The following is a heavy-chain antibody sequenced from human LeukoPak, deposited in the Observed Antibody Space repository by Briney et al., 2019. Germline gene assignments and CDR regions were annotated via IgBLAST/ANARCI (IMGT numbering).Heavy chain of an antibody. J-gene: IGHJ4*02. V-gene: IGHV3-30-3*01. Sequence: GGSLRLSCAASGFIFDDYAMHWVRQAPGKGLEWVAVISYDGSNKYYADSVKGRFTISRDNSKNTLYLQMNSLRAEDTAVYYCARDSYYDFWSGLDYWGQGTLVTVSS. CDR3: ARDSYYDFWSGLDY. CDR1: GFIFDDYA. D-gene: IGHD3-3*01. CDR2: ISYDGSNK.